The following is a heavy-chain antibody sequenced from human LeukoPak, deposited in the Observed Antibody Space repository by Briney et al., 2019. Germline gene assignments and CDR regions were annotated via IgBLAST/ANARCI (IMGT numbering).Heavy chain of an antibody. V-gene: IGHV4-4*07. J-gene: IGHJ4*02. CDR2: VYTRGTT. CDR1: GGSISSYY. Sequence: PSETLSLTCTVSGGSISSYYWSWIRQPAGKGLEWIGRVYTRGTTDYNPSLKSRVTMSVDTSKNQFSLKLSSVTAADTAVYYCARDRYYGGNVRNYFDYWGQGTLVTVSS. D-gene: IGHD2-21*01. CDR3: ARDRYYGGNVRNYFDY.